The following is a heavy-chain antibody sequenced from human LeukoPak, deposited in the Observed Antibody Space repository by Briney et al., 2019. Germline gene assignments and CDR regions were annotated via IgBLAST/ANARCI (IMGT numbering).Heavy chain of an antibody. J-gene: IGHJ5*02. CDR1: GGSFSSYY. D-gene: IGHD3-22*01. CDR3: ATRRAHDSSGYYGA. V-gene: IGHV4-34*01. Sequence: PSETLSLTCAVYGGSFSSYYWSWIRQPPGKGLEWIGEINHSGSTNYNPSLKSRVTISVDTSKNQFSLKLSSVTAADTAVYYCATRRAHDSSGYYGAWGQGTLVTVSS. CDR2: INHSGST.